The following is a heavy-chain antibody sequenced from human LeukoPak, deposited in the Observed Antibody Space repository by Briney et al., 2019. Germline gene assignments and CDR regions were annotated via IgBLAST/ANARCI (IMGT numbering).Heavy chain of an antibody. Sequence: PSETLSLTCAVSGASISSYYWSWIRQPPGKGLEWIGYIYYSGSPNYNPSLKSQVTISVDTSKNQFSLKLSSVTAADTAVYYCAREQKTAGTIVYWGQGTLVTVSS. D-gene: IGHD6-13*01. J-gene: IGHJ4*02. CDR1: GASISSYY. V-gene: IGHV4-59*01. CDR3: AREQKTAGTIVY. CDR2: IYYSGSP.